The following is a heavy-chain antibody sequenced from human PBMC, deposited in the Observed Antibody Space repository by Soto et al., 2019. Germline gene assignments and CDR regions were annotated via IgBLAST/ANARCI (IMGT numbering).Heavy chain of an antibody. J-gene: IGHJ6*03. CDR2: ISSSSSTI. CDR1: GFTFSSYS. CDR3: ARADQCQLPYYYYYYYMDV. D-gene: IGHD2-2*01. V-gene: IGHV3-48*01. Sequence: EVQLVESGGGLVQPGGSLRLSCAASGFTFSSYSMNWVRQAPGKGLEWVSYISSSSSTIYYADSVKGRFTISRDNAKNSLYLQMNSLRAEDTAVYYCARADQCQLPYYYYYYYMDVWGKGTTVTVSS.